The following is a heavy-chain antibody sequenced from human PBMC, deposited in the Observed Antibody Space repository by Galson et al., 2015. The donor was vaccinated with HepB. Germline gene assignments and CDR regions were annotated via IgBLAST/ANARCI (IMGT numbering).Heavy chain of an antibody. CDR2: ISYDGSNK. J-gene: IGHJ4*02. D-gene: IGHD3-10*01. Sequence: SLRLSCAASGFVFNGYGMHWVRQAPGEGLEWVSVISYDGSNKYYADSVKGRFTISRDNSKNTLYLQMNSLRAEDTAVYYCAKLLGFGSSFDYWGQGTLVTVSS. CDR1: GFVFNGYG. V-gene: IGHV3-30*18. CDR3: AKLLGFGSSFDY.